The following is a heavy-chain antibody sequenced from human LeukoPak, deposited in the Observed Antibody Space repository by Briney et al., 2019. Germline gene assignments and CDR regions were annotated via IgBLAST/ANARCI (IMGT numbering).Heavy chain of an antibody. V-gene: IGHV4-59*01. CDR1: GGSISSYY. CDR3: ARGTMVRGVTGHYYFDY. CDR2: IYYSGST. J-gene: IGHJ4*02. D-gene: IGHD3-10*01. Sequence: KPSETLSLTCTVSGGSISSYYWSWIRQPPGKGLEWIGYIYYSGSTNYNPSLKSRVTISVDTSKNQFSLKLSSVTAADTAVYYCARGTMVRGVTGHYYFDYWGQGTLVTVSS.